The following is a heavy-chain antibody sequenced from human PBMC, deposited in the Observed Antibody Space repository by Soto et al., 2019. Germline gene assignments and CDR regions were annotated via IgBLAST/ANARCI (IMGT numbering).Heavy chain of an antibody. Sequence: PGGSLRLSCAASGFTFSSYSMNWVRQAPGKGLEWVSYISSSSSTIYYADSVKGRFTISRDNAKNTLYLQMNSLRAEDTAVYYCASEYCSGGSSYNYGMDVWGQGTTVTVSS. CDR1: GFTFSSYS. D-gene: IGHD2-15*01. V-gene: IGHV3-48*01. CDR2: ISSSSSTI. J-gene: IGHJ6*02. CDR3: ASEYCSGGSSYNYGMDV.